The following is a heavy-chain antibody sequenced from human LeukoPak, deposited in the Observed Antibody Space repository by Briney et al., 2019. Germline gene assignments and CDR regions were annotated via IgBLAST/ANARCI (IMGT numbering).Heavy chain of an antibody. Sequence: ASVKVSCKASGYTFTGYYMHWVRQAPGQGLEWMGRINPNSGGTNYAQKFQGRVTMTRDTSISTAYMELSRLRSDDTAVYYCARGRPGSSSSGGGYFDYWGQGTLVTVSS. V-gene: IGHV1-2*06. J-gene: IGHJ4*02. D-gene: IGHD6-6*01. CDR3: ARGRPGSSSSGGGYFDY. CDR2: INPNSGGT. CDR1: GYTFTGYY.